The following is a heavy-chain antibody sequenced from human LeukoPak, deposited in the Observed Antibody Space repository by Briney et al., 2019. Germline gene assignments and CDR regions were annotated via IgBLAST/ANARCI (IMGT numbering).Heavy chain of an antibody. CDR2: INPDGSST. D-gene: IGHD6-13*01. CDR3: ARSAATFDY. V-gene: IGHV3-74*01. Sequence: PGGSLRLSCGASGFTFSSYEMNWVRQAPGKGPVWVSRINPDGSSTIYADSVKGRFTISRDNAKNTLDLQMNSLRDEDTAVYYCARSAATFDYWGQGTLVTVSS. J-gene: IGHJ4*02. CDR1: GFTFSSYE.